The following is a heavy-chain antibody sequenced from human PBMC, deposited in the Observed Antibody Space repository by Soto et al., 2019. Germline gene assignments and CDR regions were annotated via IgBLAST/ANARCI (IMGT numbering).Heavy chain of an antibody. V-gene: IGHV1-2*02. J-gene: IGHJ4*02. CDR3: ARPKYGETYFDS. CDR2: INPNSGGT. CDR1: GYTFTGYY. Sequence: ASVKVSCKASGYTFTGYYMHWVRQAPGQGLEWMGWINPNSGGTHFARKFQDRVTMARDTSVSTAYMELSSLKSDDTAVYYCARPKYGETYFDSWGQGTVVTVSS. D-gene: IGHD2-21*01.